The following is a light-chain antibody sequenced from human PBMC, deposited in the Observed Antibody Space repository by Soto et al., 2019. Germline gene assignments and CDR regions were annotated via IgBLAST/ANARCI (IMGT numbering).Light chain of an antibody. J-gene: IGKJ3*01. CDR1: QGVSSY. CDR2: EAS. Sequence: PGERATLSCRASQGVSSYLAWYQQKPGQAPRLVIYEASKRATGIPARFSGSGSGTDFTLTITNLEPEDFAVYFCQQWSRWPRETFGPGTTVDIK. V-gene: IGKV3-11*01. CDR3: QQWSRWPRET.